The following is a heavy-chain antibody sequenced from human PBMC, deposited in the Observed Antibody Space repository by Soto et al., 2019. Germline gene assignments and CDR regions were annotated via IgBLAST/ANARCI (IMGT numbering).Heavy chain of an antibody. CDR1: GGTFSNSP. CDR2: TIPTFNTG. Sequence: QVQLVQSGAEVKKPGSSVKVSCKASGGTFSNSPISWVRQAPGQGLDWMGGTIPTFNTGNYAQKFQGRLTITEDKSTKTAYIELSSLRSEDTAVYYCERRTSSGYYRYFDSWGQGTLVTVSS. J-gene: IGHJ4*02. V-gene: IGHV1-69*06. D-gene: IGHD3-22*01. CDR3: ERRTSSGYYRYFDS.